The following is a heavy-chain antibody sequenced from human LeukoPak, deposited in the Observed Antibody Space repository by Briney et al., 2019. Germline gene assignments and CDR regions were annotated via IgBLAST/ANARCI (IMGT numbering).Heavy chain of an antibody. J-gene: IGHJ3*02. CDR2: INSDGRST. CDR1: GFTFSRYW. D-gene: IGHD3-10*01. V-gene: IGHV3-74*01. Sequence: GGSLRLSCAASGFTFSRYWMHWVRQAPGKGLVWVSRINSDGRSTNYADSVKGRFTISKDNSKNTLYLQMNSLRAEDTAVYYCARGRVGFGELFLYAFDIWGQGTMVTVSS. CDR3: ARGRVGFGELFLYAFDI.